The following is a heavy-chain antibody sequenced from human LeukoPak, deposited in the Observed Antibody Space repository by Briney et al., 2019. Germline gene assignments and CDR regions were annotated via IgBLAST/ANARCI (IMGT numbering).Heavy chain of an antibody. D-gene: IGHD2-2*01. CDR3: ARAPHLPDIVVVPAAVNLDY. CDR2: IWSEGSNK. Sequence: GGSLRLSCAASGFTFSSYGMHWVRQAPGKGLEWVAVIWSEGSNKYYADSVKGRFTISRDNSKNTLYLQMNSLRAEDTAVYYCARAPHLPDIVVVPAAVNLDYWGQGTLVTVSS. CDR1: GFTFSSYG. V-gene: IGHV3-33*01. J-gene: IGHJ4*02.